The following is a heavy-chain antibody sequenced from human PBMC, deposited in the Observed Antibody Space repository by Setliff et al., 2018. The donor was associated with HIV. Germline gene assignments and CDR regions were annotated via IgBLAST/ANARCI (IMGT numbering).Heavy chain of an antibody. CDR1: GFTFGDFC. CDR2: ISSKRTSI. J-gene: IGHJ6*03. CDR3: ARGPTTVTNYYYYYMDV. Sequence: GGSLRLSCETSGFTFGDFCMNWVRQAPGKGLEWISYISSKRTSIYYADSVKGRFTISRDNDRNSLYLQMNGLRAEDAAVYYCARGPTTVTNYYYYYMDVWGKGTTVTVSS. D-gene: IGHD4-17*01. V-gene: IGHV3-48*01.